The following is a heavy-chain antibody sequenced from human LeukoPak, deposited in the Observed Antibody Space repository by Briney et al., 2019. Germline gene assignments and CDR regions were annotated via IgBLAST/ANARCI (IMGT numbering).Heavy chain of an antibody. Sequence: GGSLRLSCAASGFTFSSYGMHWVRQAPGKGLEWVAVISYDGSNKYYADSVKGRFTISRDNSKNTLYLQMNSLRAEDTAVYYCAKERRVVAATRYFDYWGQGTLVTVSS. J-gene: IGHJ4*02. V-gene: IGHV3-30*18. CDR3: AKERRVVAATRYFDY. CDR1: GFTFSSYG. D-gene: IGHD2-15*01. CDR2: ISYDGSNK.